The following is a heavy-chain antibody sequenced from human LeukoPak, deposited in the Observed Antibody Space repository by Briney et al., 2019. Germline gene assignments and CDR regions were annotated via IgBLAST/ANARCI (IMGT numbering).Heavy chain of an antibody. D-gene: IGHD3-22*01. V-gene: IGHV1-2*06. J-gene: IGHJ5*02. CDR2: INPNSGGT. CDR3: ARVSSFDYYDSSGYSLVS. CDR1: GYTFTGCY. Sequence: GASVKVSCKASGYTFTGCYMHWVRQAPGQGLEWMGRINPNSGGTNYAQKFQGRVTMTRDTSISTAYMELSRLRSDDTAVYYCARVSSFDYYDSSGYSLVSWGQGTLVTVSS.